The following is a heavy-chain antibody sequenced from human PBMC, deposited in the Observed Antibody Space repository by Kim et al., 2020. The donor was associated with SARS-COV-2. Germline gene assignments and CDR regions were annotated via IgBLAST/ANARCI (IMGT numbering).Heavy chain of an antibody. CDR2: IYRGGST. Sequence: SETLSLTCAVSGGSISSGAYSWSWIRQPPGKGLEWIEYIYRGGSTHYNPSLKSRVIMSIDTSKNQFSLKLTSVTAADTAVYFCARADYYYGMDVWGQGTTVTVSS. V-gene: IGHV4-30-2*01. J-gene: IGHJ6*02. CDR1: GGSISSGAYS. CDR3: ARADYYYGMDV.